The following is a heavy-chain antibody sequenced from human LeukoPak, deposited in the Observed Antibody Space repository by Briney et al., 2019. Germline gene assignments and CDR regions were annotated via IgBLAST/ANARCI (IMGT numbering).Heavy chain of an antibody. CDR2: ISGYNGNT. Sequence: ASVTVSCKASGYTFTTYNINWVRQAPGQGREWMGWISGYNGNTNYAQKLQGRVTMTTDTSTSTAYMELRSLRSDDTAVYYCARVLAVAGTSAAFDIWGQGTMVTVSS. CDR1: GYTFTTYN. D-gene: IGHD6-19*01. CDR3: ARVLAVAGTSAAFDI. J-gene: IGHJ3*02. V-gene: IGHV1-18*01.